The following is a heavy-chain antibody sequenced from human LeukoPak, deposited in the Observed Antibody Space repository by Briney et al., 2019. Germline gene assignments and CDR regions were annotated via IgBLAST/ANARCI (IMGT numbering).Heavy chain of an antibody. J-gene: IGHJ3*02. D-gene: IGHD3-9*01. CDR2: IYYSGST. V-gene: IGHV4-59*12. CDR1: GGSIRSYY. CDR3: ARTTLLYSDWSPDAFDI. Sequence: SETLSLTCTVSGGSIRSYYWSWIRQPPGKGLEWIGYIYYSGSTNYNPSLKSRVTISVDTSKNQFSLKLSSVTAADTAVYYCARTTLLYSDWSPDAFDIWGQGTMVTVSS.